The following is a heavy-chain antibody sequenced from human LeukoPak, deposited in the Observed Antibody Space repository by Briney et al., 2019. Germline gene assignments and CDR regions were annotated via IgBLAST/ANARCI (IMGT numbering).Heavy chain of an antibody. D-gene: IGHD3-9*01. V-gene: IGHV4-30-2*01. CDR2: IYHSGST. CDR3: ARGDSKTYYDILTGYSKKYAFDI. Sequence: SQTLSLTCAVSGGSISSGGYSWSWIRQPPGKGLEWIGYIYHSGSTYYNPSLKSRVTISVDRSKNQFSLKLSSVTAADTAVYYCARGDSKTYYDILTGYSKKYAFDIWGQGTMVTVSS. J-gene: IGHJ3*02. CDR1: GGSISSGGYS.